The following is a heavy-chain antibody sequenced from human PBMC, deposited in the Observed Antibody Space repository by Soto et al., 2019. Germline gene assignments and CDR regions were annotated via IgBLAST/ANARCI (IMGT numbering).Heavy chain of an antibody. V-gene: IGHV3-30*18. CDR1: GFAFSRSG. CDR2: ISYDGSNK. J-gene: IGHJ4*02. CDR3: AKLIYYYDSSDHQDVGY. Sequence: QVQLVESGGGVVQPGRSLRLSCAASGFAFSRSGRHWVRQAPGKGLEWVAVISYDGSNKYYADSVKGRFTISRDNSKNTLSLQMNSLRAEDAAVYYCAKLIYYYDSSDHQDVGYWGQGTLVTVSS. D-gene: IGHD3-22*01.